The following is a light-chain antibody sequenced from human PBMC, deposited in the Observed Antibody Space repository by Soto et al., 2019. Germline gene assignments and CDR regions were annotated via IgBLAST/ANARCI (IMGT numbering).Light chain of an antibody. CDR1: QSVTNSY. CDR3: QQYVATPGT. CDR2: GAS. Sequence: EIVLTQSPDTLSLSPGERVTLSCRASQSVTNSYLAWYQQKPGQGPRLLIHGASSRATGTPDRFSGSGSGTDFTLTISRLEPEDFAVYYCQQYVATPGTFGQGTKLDIK. J-gene: IGKJ1*01. V-gene: IGKV3-20*01.